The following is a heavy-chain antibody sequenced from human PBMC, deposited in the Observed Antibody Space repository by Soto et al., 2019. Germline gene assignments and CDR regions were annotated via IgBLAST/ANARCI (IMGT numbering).Heavy chain of an antibody. CDR3: AKDKYYD. V-gene: IGHV3-23*01. CDR1: GFTLSNFG. Sequence: EVQLLESGGGLVQPGGSLRLSCAASGFTLSNFGMNWVRQAPGKGLEWVSGIGVSDDNTYYADSVKGRFTISRDNSKNTLYLQMNTLRAEDTAVYYCAKDKYYDWGQGTPVSVSS. J-gene: IGHJ4*02. CDR2: IGVSDDNT. D-gene: IGHD3-22*01.